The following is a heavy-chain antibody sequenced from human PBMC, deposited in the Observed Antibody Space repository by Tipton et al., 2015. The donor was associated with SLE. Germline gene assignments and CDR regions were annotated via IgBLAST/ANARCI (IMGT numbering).Heavy chain of an antibody. D-gene: IGHD6-13*01. V-gene: IGHV4-59*08. CDR2: IYYSGST. J-gene: IGHJ4*02. CDR3: ARHGAAAATDY. Sequence: LRLSCTVSGGSISSYYWSWIRQPPGKGLEWIGYIYYSGSTYYNPSLKSRVTISVDTSKNQFSLKLSSVTAADTAVYYCARHGAAAATDYWGQGTLVTVSS. CDR1: GGSISSYY.